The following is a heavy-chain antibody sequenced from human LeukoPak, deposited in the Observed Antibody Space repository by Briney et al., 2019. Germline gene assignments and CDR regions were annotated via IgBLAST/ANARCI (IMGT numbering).Heavy chain of an antibody. D-gene: IGHD6-13*01. CDR3: ARESHSSSWSFRYYYYMDV. CDR1: GFTFSSYW. Sequence: GGSLRLSCAASGFTFSSYWMSWVRQAPGKGLEWVANIKQDGSEKYYVDSVKGRFTISRDNAKNSLYLQMNSLRAEDTAVYYCARESHSSSWSFRYYYYMDVWGKGTTVTVSS. CDR2: IKQDGSEK. V-gene: IGHV3-7*01. J-gene: IGHJ6*03.